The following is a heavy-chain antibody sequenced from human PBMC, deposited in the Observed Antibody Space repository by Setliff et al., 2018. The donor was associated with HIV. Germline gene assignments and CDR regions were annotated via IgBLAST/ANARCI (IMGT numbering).Heavy chain of an antibody. CDR1: GGSITSGIYS. Sequence: SETLSLTCTVSGGSITSGIYSWSWIRQPPGKGLEWIGYVYQSGGTYYKPSLKSRVTMSVDRSKNQFSLKIDSVTAADTAVYFCAGDNGANGGPGWLGPWGQGILVTVSS. D-gene: IGHD2-8*01. CDR3: AGDNGANGGPGWLGP. CDR2: VYQSGGT. V-gene: IGHV4-30-2*01. J-gene: IGHJ5*02.